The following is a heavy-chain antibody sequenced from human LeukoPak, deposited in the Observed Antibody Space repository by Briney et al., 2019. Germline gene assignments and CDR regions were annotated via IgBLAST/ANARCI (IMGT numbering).Heavy chain of an antibody. J-gene: IGHJ5*02. CDR1: GGTFSSYA. D-gene: IGHD5-12*01. CDR2: VIPIFGTA. Sequence: ASVKVSCKPSGGTFSSYAISWVRQAPGQGHKRMGSVIPIFGTANYAQKFQGRVTITADKSTSTAYMELSSLRSEDTAVYYCARAGGYSGYGDWFDPWGQGTLVTVSS. V-gene: IGHV1-69*06. CDR3: ARAGGYSGYGDWFDP.